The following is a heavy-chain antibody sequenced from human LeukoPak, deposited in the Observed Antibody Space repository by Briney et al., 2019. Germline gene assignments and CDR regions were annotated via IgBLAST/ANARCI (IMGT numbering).Heavy chain of an antibody. D-gene: IGHD3-10*01. Sequence: GSSVKVSCKASGGTFSSYAISWVRQAAGQALEWMGGIMPTFGAANYAQKFQGRVTITTDEFTNTAYMELSSLRSEDTAVYYCARGLLRGVMRFDYWGQGSLVTVSS. V-gene: IGHV1-69*05. CDR1: GGTFSSYA. J-gene: IGHJ4*02. CDR2: IMPTFGAA. CDR3: ARGLLRGVMRFDY.